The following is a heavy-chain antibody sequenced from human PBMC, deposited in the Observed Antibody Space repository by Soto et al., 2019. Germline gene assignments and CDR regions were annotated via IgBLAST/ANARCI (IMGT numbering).Heavy chain of an antibody. V-gene: IGHV3-53*01. Sequence: EVQLVESGGDLMQPGGSLRLSCAASGFTVSSSFMTWVRQAPGKGLESVSVIYDGDKTFYADSVKGRFTISRDNSKNTVHLQMNTLRADDTAIYFCARGIDDNGYYLESWGQGTLVTVSS. CDR2: IYDGDKT. CDR1: GFTVSSSF. J-gene: IGHJ4*02. CDR3: ARGIDDNGYYLES. D-gene: IGHD3-3*01.